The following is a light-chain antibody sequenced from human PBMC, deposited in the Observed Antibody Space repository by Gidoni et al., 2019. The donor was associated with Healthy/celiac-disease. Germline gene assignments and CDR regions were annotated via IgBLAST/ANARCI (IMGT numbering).Light chain of an antibody. CDR2: GAS. Sequence: PGERATLSCRASQSVSSNLAWYQQKPGQAPRLLIYGASTRATGIPARFSGSGSGTEFTLTISSLQSEDFAVYYCQQYNNWPPWTFGQGTKVEIK. CDR1: QSVSSN. CDR3: QQYNNWPPWT. J-gene: IGKJ1*01. V-gene: IGKV3-15*01.